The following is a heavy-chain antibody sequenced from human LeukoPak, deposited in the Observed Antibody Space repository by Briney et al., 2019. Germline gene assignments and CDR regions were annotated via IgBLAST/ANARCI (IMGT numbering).Heavy chain of an antibody. CDR2: IYYSGST. V-gene: IGHV4-59*01. Sequence: SETLSLTCTVSGGSISSYYWSWIRQPPGKGLEWIGYIYYSGSTNYNPSLKSRVTISVDTSKNQFSLKLSSVTAADTAVYYCACQPKDYGGNSGWYFDLWGRGTLVTVSS. CDR3: ACQPKDYGGNSGWYFDL. D-gene: IGHD4-23*01. CDR1: GGSISSYY. J-gene: IGHJ2*01.